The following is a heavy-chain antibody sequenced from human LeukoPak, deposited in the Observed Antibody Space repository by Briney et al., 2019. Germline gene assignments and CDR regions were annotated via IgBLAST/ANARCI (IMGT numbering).Heavy chain of an antibody. J-gene: IGHJ4*02. CDR3: AILPIPYVEWPY. V-gene: IGHV1-24*01. D-gene: IGHD3-3*01. CDR2: FDPEDGDT. CDR1: GYTFTELF. Sequence: VASVKVSCKVSGYTFTELFIHWVRQTPGKGLEWMGGFDPEDGDTIYAQRFQGRVTMTEDTSTDTAYMEMSSLRYDDTAVYYCAILPIPYVEWPYWGQGTLVTVSS.